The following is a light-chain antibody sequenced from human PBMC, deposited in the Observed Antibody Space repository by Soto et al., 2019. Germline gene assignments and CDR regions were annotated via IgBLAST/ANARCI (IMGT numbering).Light chain of an antibody. V-gene: IGLV2-14*01. CDR2: AVT. J-gene: IGLJ1*01. Sequence: QSALTQPASVSGSPGQSITISCTGTSSDVGGYNYVSWYQQHPGKAPKLMIYAVTDRPSGVSSRFSGSKSGNTASLTISGLQAEDEADYYCSSYTSSSTLFXTGTKLTVL. CDR1: SSDVGGYNY. CDR3: SSYTSSSTL.